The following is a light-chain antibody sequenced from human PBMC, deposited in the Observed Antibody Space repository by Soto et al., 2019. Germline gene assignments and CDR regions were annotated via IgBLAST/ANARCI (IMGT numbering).Light chain of an antibody. CDR2: SNT. V-gene: IGLV1-44*01. CDR1: SSSIGSHN. J-gene: IGLJ2*01. CDR3: AAWDDSLNGVV. Sequence: SVLTQPPSASGTPGQRVTISCSAGSSSIGSHNVNWYQHLPGTAPKLLVYSNTQRPSGVPDRFSGSKSGTSASLAISGLQSEDEADYYCAAWDDSLNGVVFGGGTQLTVL.